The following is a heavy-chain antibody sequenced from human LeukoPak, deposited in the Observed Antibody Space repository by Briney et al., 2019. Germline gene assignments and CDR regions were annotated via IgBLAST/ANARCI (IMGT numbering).Heavy chain of an antibody. Sequence: PGGSLRLSCTASGFTFSSYAMSWVRQPPGKGPEWVSAISGSGGSTYYADSVKGRFTISRDNSKNTLYLQMNSLRAEDTAVYYCAKEQAVAGTLYYFDYWGRGTLVTASS. CDR3: AKEQAVAGTLYYFDY. CDR2: ISGSGGST. V-gene: IGHV3-23*01. D-gene: IGHD6-19*01. J-gene: IGHJ4*02. CDR1: GFTFSSYA.